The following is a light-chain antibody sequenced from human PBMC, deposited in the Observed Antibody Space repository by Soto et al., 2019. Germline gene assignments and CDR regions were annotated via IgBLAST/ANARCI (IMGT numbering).Light chain of an antibody. Sequence: EFLMTQSPATLSVSVGERVTISCRASQSISSNLAWYQQKPGQAPKLLIYGASTRETGIPPRFSGSGSGTEFTFTISSLPSEDFAVYYCQPYNIWLTGPFGQGTRWIS. CDR2: GAS. J-gene: IGKJ1*01. V-gene: IGKV3-15*01. CDR3: QPYNIWLTGP. CDR1: QSISSN.